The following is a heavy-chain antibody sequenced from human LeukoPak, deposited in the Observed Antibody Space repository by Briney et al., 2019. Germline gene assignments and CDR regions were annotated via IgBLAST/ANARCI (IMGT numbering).Heavy chain of an antibody. J-gene: IGHJ4*02. Sequence: GGSLRLSCAASGFTFSSYWMSWVRQAPGKGLEWVANIKQDGSEKYYVDSVKSRFTISRDNAKDSLYLQMNSLRAEDTAVYYCARVRFLEWLLFDYWGQGTLVTVSS. V-gene: IGHV3-7*04. CDR2: IKQDGSEK. CDR3: ARVRFLEWLLFDY. CDR1: GFTFSSYW. D-gene: IGHD3-3*01.